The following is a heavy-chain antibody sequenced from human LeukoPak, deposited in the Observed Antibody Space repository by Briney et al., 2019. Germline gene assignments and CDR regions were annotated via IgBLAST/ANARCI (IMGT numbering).Heavy chain of an antibody. CDR3: ARGYYDSSGYYYYAFDI. V-gene: IGHV1-69*05. Sequence: SVKVSCKASGGTFSSYAISWVRQAPGQGLEWMGGIIPIFGTANYAQKFQGRVTITTDESTSTAYMELSRLRPEDTAVYYCARGYYDSSGYYYYAFDIWGQGTMVTVSS. D-gene: IGHD3-22*01. J-gene: IGHJ3*02. CDR1: GGTFSSYA. CDR2: IIPIFGTA.